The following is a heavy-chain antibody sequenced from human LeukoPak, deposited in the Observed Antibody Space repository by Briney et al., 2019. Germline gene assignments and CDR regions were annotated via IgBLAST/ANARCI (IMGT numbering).Heavy chain of an antibody. CDR1: GYTFTSYG. V-gene: IGHV1-18*01. CDR3: ARVRSRDSRAYRAYYYYYMDV. D-gene: IGHD3-22*01. Sequence: ASVKVSCKASGYTFTSYGISWVRQAPGQGLEWMGWISAYNGNTNYAQKLQGRVTMTTDTSTSTAYMELRSLRSDDTAVYYCARVRSRDSRAYRAYYYYYMDVWGKGTTVTISS. J-gene: IGHJ6*03. CDR2: ISAYNGNT.